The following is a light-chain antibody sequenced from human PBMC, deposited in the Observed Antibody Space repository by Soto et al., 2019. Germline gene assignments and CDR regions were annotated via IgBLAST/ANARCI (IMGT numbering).Light chain of an antibody. V-gene: IGKV1-39*01. CDR3: QQTYCTPPT. Sequence: DIQMTQSPSSLSASVGDRVTITCRASQSISTYLNWYQQKAGLAPKLLIYAASSLQSGVPSRFSGSGSGTDFTLTISSLQPEDFATYYCQQTYCTPPTFGQGTKVDI. CDR2: AAS. CDR1: QSISTY. J-gene: IGKJ1*01.